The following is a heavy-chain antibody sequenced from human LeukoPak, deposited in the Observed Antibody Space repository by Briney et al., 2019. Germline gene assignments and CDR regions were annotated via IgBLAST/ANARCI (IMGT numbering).Heavy chain of an antibody. V-gene: IGHV1-69*04. J-gene: IGHJ4*02. Sequence: ASVKVSCKASGGTFSNLAISWVRQAPGQGLEWMGRMIPTTGLANYAQNFQGRVTITADKSTSTAYMELSSLRSEDTAVYYCARAPPRLDGYILYYWGQGTLVTVSS. CDR2: MIPTTGLA. CDR3: ARAPPRLDGYILYY. D-gene: IGHD5-24*01. CDR1: GGTFSNLA.